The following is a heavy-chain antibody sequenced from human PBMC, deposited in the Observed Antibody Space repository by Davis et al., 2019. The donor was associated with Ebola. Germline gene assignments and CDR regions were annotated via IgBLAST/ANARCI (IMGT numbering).Heavy chain of an antibody. CDR3: AGAFDI. J-gene: IGHJ3*02. CDR2: INHIGST. CDR1: GGSFSGYY. Sequence: MPSETLSLTCAVYGGSFSGYYWSWIRQPPGKGLEWIGEINHIGSTKYNPSLKSRVTISVDTSKNQFSLKLSSVTAADTAVYYCAGAFDIWGPGTMVTVSS. V-gene: IGHV4-34*01.